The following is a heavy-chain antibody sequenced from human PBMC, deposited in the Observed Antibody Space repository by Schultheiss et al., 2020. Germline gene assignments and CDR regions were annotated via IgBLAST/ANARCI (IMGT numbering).Heavy chain of an antibody. D-gene: IGHD1-26*01. Sequence: SETLSLTCAVYGGSFSGYYWSWIRQTPGKGLEWIGEINHSGSTNYNPSLKSRVTISVDTSKNQFSLKLSSVTAADTAVYYCAILSGSYPFDYWGQGTLVTVSS. CDR1: GGSFSGYY. J-gene: IGHJ4*02. V-gene: IGHV4-34*01. CDR3: AILSGSYPFDY. CDR2: INHSGST.